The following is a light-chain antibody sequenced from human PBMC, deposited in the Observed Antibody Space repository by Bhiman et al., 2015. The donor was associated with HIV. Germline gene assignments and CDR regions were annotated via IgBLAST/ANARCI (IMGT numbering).Light chain of an antibody. J-gene: IGLJ3*02. CDR2: DVS. CDR1: SSDVGGYNY. V-gene: IGLV2-14*03. CDR3: SSYTSSSTWV. Sequence: QSALTQPASVSGSPGQSITISCTGTSSDVGGYNYVSWYQQHPGKAPKLMISDVSERPSGVSNRFSGSKSGNTASLTISGLQAEDEADYYCSSYTSSSTWVFGGGTKLTVL.